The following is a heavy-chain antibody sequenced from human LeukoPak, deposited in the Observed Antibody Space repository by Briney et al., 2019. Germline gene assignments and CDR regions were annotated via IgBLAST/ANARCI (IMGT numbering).Heavy chain of an antibody. D-gene: IGHD5-18*01. V-gene: IGHV4-59*01. CDR1: GGSISSYY. Sequence: SETLSLTCTVSGGSISSYYWTWIRQPPGKGLEWIGYIYYSGSTNYNPSLKCRVTISVDTSKNQFSLKLSSVTAADTAVYYCARADPHTYGYFQRYWGQGTLVSVSS. CDR2: IYYSGST. J-gene: IGHJ4*02. CDR3: ARADPHTYGYFQRY.